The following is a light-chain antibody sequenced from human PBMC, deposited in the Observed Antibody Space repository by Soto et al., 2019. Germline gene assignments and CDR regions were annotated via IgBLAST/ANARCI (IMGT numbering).Light chain of an antibody. CDR3: QQYNSFPYT. J-gene: IGKJ2*01. CDR2: QAS. CDR1: ESIGRW. V-gene: IGKV1-5*03. Sequence: DIQMTHSPSTLSASVGDRVTITFRSSESIGRWLAWYQQKPGRAPKLLMYQASTLESGVPSRFSGSGSGTEFTLTISSLQHEDFATYYCQQYNSFPYTFGQGTNVDIK.